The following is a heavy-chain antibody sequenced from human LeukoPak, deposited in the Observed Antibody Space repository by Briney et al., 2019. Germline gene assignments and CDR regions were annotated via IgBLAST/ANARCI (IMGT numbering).Heavy chain of an antibody. Sequence: SETLSLTCTVSGGSTTSYYWSWIRQPAGKGLEWIGRIYVSGSTNYNPSLKSRVTISLDKSKNQFSLKLSSVTAADTAVYYCAGSSDSAYALHYWGQGTLVTVSS. CDR3: AGSSDSAYALHY. V-gene: IGHV4-4*07. CDR1: GGSTTSYY. CDR2: IYVSGST. J-gene: IGHJ4*02. D-gene: IGHD5-12*01.